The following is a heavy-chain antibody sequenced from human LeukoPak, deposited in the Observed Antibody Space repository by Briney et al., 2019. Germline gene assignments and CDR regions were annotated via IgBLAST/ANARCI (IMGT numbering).Heavy chain of an antibody. Sequence: SETLSLTCTVSGGSISSSGYYWSWIRQHPGKGLEWIGYIYYSGSTYYNPSLKSRVTTSVDTSKNQFSLKLSSVTAADTAVYYCAKRDCSSTSCYKYGMDVWGKGTTVTVS. CDR1: GGSISSSGYY. D-gene: IGHD2-2*02. CDR2: IYYSGST. J-gene: IGHJ6*04. CDR3: AKRDCSSTSCYKYGMDV. V-gene: IGHV4-31*03.